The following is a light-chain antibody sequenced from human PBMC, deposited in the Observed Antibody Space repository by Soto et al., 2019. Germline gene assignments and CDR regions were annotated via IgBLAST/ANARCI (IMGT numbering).Light chain of an antibody. CDR2: DAS. CDR1: QSVSSY. Sequence: EIVLTQSPATLSLSPGDRAALCCRASQSVSSYLAWYQQKPGQAPRLLIYDASNRATGIPARFSGSGSGTDFTLTISSLEPDDFAVYYCQQRAKWPPGFTFGPGTKVDFK. CDR3: QQRAKWPPGFT. J-gene: IGKJ3*01. V-gene: IGKV3-11*01.